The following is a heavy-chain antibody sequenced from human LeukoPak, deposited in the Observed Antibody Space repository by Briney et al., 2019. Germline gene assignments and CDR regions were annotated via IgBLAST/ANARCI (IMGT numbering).Heavy chain of an antibody. CDR1: GFTFSSYG. J-gene: IGHJ4*02. Sequence: GGSLRLSCAASGFTFSSYGMHWVRQAPGKGLEWVAVIWYDGSNKYYADSVKGRFTISRDNSKNTLYLQMNSLRAEDTAVYYCARAEDSRVLHYYFDYWGQGTLVTVSS. V-gene: IGHV3-33*01. CDR2: IWYDGSNK. CDR3: ARAEDSRVLHYYFDY. D-gene: IGHD6-6*01.